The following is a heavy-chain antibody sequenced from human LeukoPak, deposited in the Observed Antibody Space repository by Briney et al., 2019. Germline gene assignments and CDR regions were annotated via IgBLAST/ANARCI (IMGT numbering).Heavy chain of an antibody. D-gene: IGHD2-21*02. CDR1: EFTFSNYG. CDR3: VTAGLDY. J-gene: IGHJ4*02. CDR2: VRSDGNEK. Sequence: GGSLRLSCAASEFTFSNYGMHWVRQAPGKGLEWVTFVRSDGNEKYYADSVKGRFTISRDNSKNTLCLQMTSLRVEDTAIYYCVTAGLDYWGQGSLVTVSS. V-gene: IGHV3-30*02.